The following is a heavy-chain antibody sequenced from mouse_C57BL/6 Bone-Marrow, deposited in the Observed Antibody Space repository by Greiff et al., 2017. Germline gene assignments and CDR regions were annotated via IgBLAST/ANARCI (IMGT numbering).Heavy chain of an antibody. CDR3: ARSKDYDRRYFDY. Sequence: VQLQQSGAELARPGASVKMSCKASGYTFTSYTMHWVKQRPGQGLEWIGYINPSSGYTKYKQKFKDKATLTADKSSSTAYMQLSSLTSEDSAVYYCARSKDYDRRYFDYWGQGTTLTVSS. CDR1: GYTFTSYT. D-gene: IGHD2-4*01. V-gene: IGHV1-4*01. J-gene: IGHJ2*01. CDR2: INPSSGYT.